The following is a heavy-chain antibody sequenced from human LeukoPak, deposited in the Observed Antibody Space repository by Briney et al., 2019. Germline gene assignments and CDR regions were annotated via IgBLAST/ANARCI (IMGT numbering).Heavy chain of an antibody. D-gene: IGHD3-10*01. V-gene: IGHV3-64D*06. Sequence: GGSLRLSCSASGFTSSSYAMHWVRQAPGKGLEYVSAISSNGGSTYYADSVKGRFTISRDNSKNTLYLQMSSLRAEDTAVYYCVKDLGGSGSYQYYFDYWGQGTLVTVSS. CDR2: ISSNGGST. CDR3: VKDLGGSGSYQYYFDY. CDR1: GFTSSSYA. J-gene: IGHJ4*02.